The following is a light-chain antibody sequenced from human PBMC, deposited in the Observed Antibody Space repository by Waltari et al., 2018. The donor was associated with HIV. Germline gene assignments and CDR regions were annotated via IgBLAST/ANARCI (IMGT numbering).Light chain of an antibody. Sequence: DIVLTQSPVTLSLSPGERPTLSCRASQSVSSSYLAWYQQNPGQAPRLLIYGASSRATGIPDRFSGSGSGTDFTLTISRLEPEDFAVYYCQQYGSSPGITFGPGTKVDIK. CDR2: GAS. V-gene: IGKV3-20*01. CDR3: QQYGSSPGIT. J-gene: IGKJ3*01. CDR1: QSVSSSY.